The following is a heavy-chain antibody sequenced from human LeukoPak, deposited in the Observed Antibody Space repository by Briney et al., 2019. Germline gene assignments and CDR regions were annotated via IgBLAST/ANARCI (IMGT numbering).Heavy chain of an antibody. CDR2: ISGSGGST. D-gene: IGHD2-2*01. Sequence: GGSLRLSCAASGFTFSSYAMSWVRQAPGKGLEWVSAISGSGGSTYYADSVRGRFTISRDNSKNTLYLQMNSLRAEDTAVYYCAKSDFIVVVPAAMYYWGQGTPGHRLL. CDR1: GFTFSSYA. V-gene: IGHV3-23*01. CDR3: AKSDFIVVVPAAMYY. J-gene: IGHJ4*02.